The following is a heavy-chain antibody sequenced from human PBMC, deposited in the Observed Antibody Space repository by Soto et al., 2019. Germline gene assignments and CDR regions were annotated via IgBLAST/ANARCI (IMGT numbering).Heavy chain of an antibody. D-gene: IGHD2-15*01. J-gene: IGHJ4*02. CDR2: IDWDDDK. CDR3: ARMFHCSGGTGPSVY. CDR1: GFSLSTSGMR. Sequence: SGPTLVNPTQTLTLTCTFSGFSLSTSGMRVSWIRQPPGKALEWLARIDWDDDKFYNTSLKTRLTISKDSSKDQVVLTMTNMDPVDTATYYCARMFHCSGGTGPSVYSCQGAFGTVSS. V-gene: IGHV2-70*04.